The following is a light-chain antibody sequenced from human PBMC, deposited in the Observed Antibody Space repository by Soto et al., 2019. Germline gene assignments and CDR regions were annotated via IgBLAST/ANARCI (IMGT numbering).Light chain of an antibody. CDR1: SSDVGGYNY. Sequence: QSVLTQPPSASGSPGQSVTISCTGTSSDVGGYNYVSWYQQHPGKAPKLMIYEVSKRPSGVPDRFSGSKSGNTASLTVSGLQAEDEADYYCSSRGGKNVFGTGTKVTVL. CDR2: EVS. CDR3: SSRGGKNV. J-gene: IGLJ1*01. V-gene: IGLV2-8*01.